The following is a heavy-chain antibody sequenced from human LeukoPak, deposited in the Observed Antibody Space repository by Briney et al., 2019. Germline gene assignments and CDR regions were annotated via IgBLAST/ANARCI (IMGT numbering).Heavy chain of an antibody. CDR1: GGSISSYY. J-gene: IGHJ3*02. V-gene: IGHV4-59*01. D-gene: IGHD3-3*01. CDR3: ARATTYYDFWSGYSSRAFDI. CDR2: IYYSGST. Sequence: SETLSLTCTVSGGSISSYYWSWLRQPPGKGLEWIGYIYYSGSTNYNPSLKSRVTISVDTSKNQFSMKLSSVTAADTAVYYCARATTYYDFWSGYSSRAFDIWGQGTMVTVSS.